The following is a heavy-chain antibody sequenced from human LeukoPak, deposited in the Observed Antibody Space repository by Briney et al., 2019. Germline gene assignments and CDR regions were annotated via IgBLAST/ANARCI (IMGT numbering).Heavy chain of an antibody. D-gene: IGHD1-26*01. V-gene: IGHV3-33*01. CDR2: IRYDGSNK. Sequence: GGSLRLSCAASGFTFSSYGMHWVRQAPGKGLEWVAVIRYDGSNKYYADSVKGRFTISRDNSKNTLYLQMNSLRAEDTAVYYCARGIVGATANNFDYWGQGTLVTVSS. CDR3: ARGIVGATANNFDY. J-gene: IGHJ4*02. CDR1: GFTFSSYG.